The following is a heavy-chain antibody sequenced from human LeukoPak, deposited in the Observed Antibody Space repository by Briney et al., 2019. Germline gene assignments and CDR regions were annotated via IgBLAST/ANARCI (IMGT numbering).Heavy chain of an antibody. CDR1: GGSISSYY. CDR3: TSYYYDSSGYYNFDY. V-gene: IGHV4-59*01. D-gene: IGHD3-22*01. J-gene: IGHJ4*02. CDR2: IYYSGST. Sequence: SETLSLTCTVSGGSISSYYWSWIRQPPGKGLEWIGYIYYSGSTNYNPSLKSRVTISVDTSKKQFSLKLSSVTAADTAVYYCTSYYYDSSGYYNFDYWGQGTLVTVSS.